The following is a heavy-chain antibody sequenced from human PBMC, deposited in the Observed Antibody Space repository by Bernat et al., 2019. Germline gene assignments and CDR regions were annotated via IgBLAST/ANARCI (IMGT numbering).Heavy chain of an antibody. Sequence: EVQVVESGGGLVQPGGSLRLSCAASGFTFSGYWMTWVRQAPGKGLEWVASMKEDGSEKYYVDSVKGRFTISRDNAKNSLYLQMNSLRAEDTAVYSCARGSGWLDYWGQGTLVTVSS. CDR1: GFTFSGYW. CDR3: ARGSGWLDY. D-gene: IGHD6-19*01. V-gene: IGHV3-7*03. CDR2: MKEDGSEK. J-gene: IGHJ4*02.